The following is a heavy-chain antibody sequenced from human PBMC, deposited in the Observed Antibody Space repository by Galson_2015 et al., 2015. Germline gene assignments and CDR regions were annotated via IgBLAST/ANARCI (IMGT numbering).Heavy chain of an antibody. J-gene: IGHJ3*02. D-gene: IGHD7-27*01. CDR3: ARAIDKTGDDAFDI. CDR2: IIPIFGTA. Sequence: SVKVSCTASGGTFSSYAMSWVRQAPGQGLEWMGGIIPIFGTANYTQKFQGRVTITSDKSTSTAYMELSSLRSEDTAVYYCARAIDKTGDDAFDIWGQGTMVTVSS. V-gene: IGHV1-69*06. CDR1: GGTFSSYA.